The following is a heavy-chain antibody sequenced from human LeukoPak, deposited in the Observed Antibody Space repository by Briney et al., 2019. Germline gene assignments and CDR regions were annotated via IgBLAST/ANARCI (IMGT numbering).Heavy chain of an antibody. V-gene: IGHV3-30-3*01. J-gene: IGHJ4*02. CDR2: ISYDGSNK. Sequence: PGGSLRLSCAASGFTFSSYAMHWIRQAPGKGLEWVAVISYDGSNKYYADSVKGRFTISRDNSKNTLYLQMNSLRAEDTAVYYCARGIEPYYDFWSGKDYWGQGTLVTVSS. D-gene: IGHD3-3*01. CDR1: GFTFSSYA. CDR3: ARGIEPYYDFWSGKDY.